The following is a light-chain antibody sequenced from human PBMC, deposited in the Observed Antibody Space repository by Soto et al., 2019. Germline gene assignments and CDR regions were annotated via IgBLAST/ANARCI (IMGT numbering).Light chain of an antibody. Sequence: QSALTQPASVSGSPGQSINISCTGTSSDVGCYNYVSWYQQYPGKAPKLMIYDVSDRTSGVSTRFSGSKSGNTASLTISGLQAEDEAEYYCGSYTRSSTWVFGGGTKLTVL. V-gene: IGLV2-14*01. CDR2: DVS. CDR1: SSDVGCYNY. CDR3: GSYTRSSTWV. J-gene: IGLJ3*02.